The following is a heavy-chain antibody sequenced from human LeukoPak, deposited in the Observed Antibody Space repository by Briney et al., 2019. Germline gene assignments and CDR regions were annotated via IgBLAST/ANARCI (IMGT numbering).Heavy chain of an antibody. CDR1: GFTFSGYA. D-gene: IGHD3-22*01. Sequence: GGSLRLSCAASGFTFSGYAMSWVRQAPGKGLEWVSGISGRGDNTYYADSVKGRFTISRDNSKNTLYLQMNSLRAEDTAVYYCAKDQATMIVVVTHFDYWGQGTLVTVSS. V-gene: IGHV3-23*01. CDR3: AKDQATMIVVVTHFDY. CDR2: ISGRGDNT. J-gene: IGHJ4*02.